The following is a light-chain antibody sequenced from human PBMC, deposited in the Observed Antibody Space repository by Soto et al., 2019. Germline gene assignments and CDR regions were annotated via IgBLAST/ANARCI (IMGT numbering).Light chain of an antibody. V-gene: IGKV3-20*01. Sequence: EVVSTQSPGTLSLSPGERATLSCRASQSVSSSSLAWYQQKPGQAPRLLISGTSSRATGIPDRFSGSGPRTDFTLTISRLEPEDFAVYFCQQYRTFGQGTKVDIK. CDR3: QQYRT. J-gene: IGKJ1*01. CDR2: GTS. CDR1: QSVSSSS.